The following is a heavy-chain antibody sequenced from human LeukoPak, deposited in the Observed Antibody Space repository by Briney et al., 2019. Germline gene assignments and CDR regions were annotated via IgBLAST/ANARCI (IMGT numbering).Heavy chain of an antibody. CDR3: ARGPYYYDSSGYYYDY. V-gene: IGHV4-39*07. CDR2: IYYSGKT. J-gene: IGHJ4*02. Sequence: SETLSLTCTVSGGSISSSSYYWGWIRQPPGKGLEWIGSIYYSGKTYYNASLKSRVTISVDTSKNQFSLKLSSVTAADTAVYYCARGPYYYDSSGYYYDYWGQGTLVTVSS. D-gene: IGHD3-22*01. CDR1: GGSISSSSYY.